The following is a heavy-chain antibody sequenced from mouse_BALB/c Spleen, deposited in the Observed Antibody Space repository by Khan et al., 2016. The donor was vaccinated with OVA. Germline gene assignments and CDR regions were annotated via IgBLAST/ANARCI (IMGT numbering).Heavy chain of an antibody. J-gene: IGHJ2*01. CDR2: INPSTGYT. CDR3: ARMGTCYGNYDY. CDR1: GYTFTSYW. D-gene: IGHD2-10*01. V-gene: IGHV1-7*01. Sequence: QVQLQQSGAELAKPGASVKMSCKASGYTFTSYWMHWVKQRPGQGLEWIGYINPSTGYTEYNQKFKDKATLTADKSSSTAYMQLSSLTSEDSAVYYCARMGTCYGNYDYWGQGTTLTVSS.